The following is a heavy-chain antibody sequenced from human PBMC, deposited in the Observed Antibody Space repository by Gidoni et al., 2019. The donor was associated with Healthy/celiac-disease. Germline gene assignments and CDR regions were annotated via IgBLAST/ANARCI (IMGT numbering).Heavy chain of an antibody. CDR1: GYTFTSYA. CDR3: ARVGGNTAMRNYYYYYGMDV. Sequence: QVQLVQSGAEVKKPGASVKVSCKASGYTFTSYAMHWVRQAPGQRLEWMGWINAGNGNTKYSQKFQGRVTITRDTSASTAYMELSSLRSEDTAVYYCARVGGNTAMRNYYYYYGMDVWGQGTTVTVSS. J-gene: IGHJ6*02. CDR2: INAGNGNT. V-gene: IGHV1-3*01. D-gene: IGHD5-18*01.